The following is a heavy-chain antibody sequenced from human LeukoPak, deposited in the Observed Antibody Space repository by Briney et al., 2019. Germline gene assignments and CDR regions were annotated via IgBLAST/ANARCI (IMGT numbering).Heavy chain of an antibody. CDR2: ISSSSSYI. V-gene: IGHV3-21*01. D-gene: IGHD3-10*01. Sequence: GGSLRPSCAASGFTFSSYSRNWVRQAPGKGLEWVSSISSSSSYIYYADSVKGRFTISRDNAKNSLYLQMNSLRAEDTAVYYCARADYYGSGNNYWKWGQGTLVTVSS. J-gene: IGHJ4*02. CDR3: ARADYYGSGNNYWK. CDR1: GFTFSSYS.